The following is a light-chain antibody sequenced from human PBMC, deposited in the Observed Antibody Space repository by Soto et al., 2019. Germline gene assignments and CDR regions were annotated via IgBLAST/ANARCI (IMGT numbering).Light chain of an antibody. Sequence: DIQMPQSPSTLSGSVGDRVTITCRASQTISSWLAWYQQKPGKAPKLLIYAASSLQSGVPSRFSGSGSGTEFTLTISSLQPDDFATYYCQQYNSYPRTFGQGTKVDIK. CDR3: QQYNSYPRT. V-gene: IGKV1-5*01. CDR1: QTISSW. CDR2: AAS. J-gene: IGKJ1*01.